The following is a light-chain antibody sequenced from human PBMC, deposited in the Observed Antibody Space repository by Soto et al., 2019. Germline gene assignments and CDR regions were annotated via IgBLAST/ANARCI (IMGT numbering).Light chain of an antibody. V-gene: IGKV1-39*01. Sequence: DIQMTQSPSSLSASVGDRVTIACRASQSISTYLNWYQQKPGRAPKLLIDATSSLQSGVPSRFSGSGSGTDFTLTISSLQREDFATYFCQHSYSTPYTFGQGTKLEIK. CDR1: QSISTY. CDR3: QHSYSTPYT. J-gene: IGKJ2*01. CDR2: ATS.